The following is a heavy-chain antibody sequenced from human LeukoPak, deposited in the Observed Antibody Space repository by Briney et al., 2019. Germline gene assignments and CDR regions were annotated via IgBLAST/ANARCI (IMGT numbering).Heavy chain of an antibody. CDR3: ARARSVGPPTGFDQ. CDR2: ISNDASHK. CDR1: GFTFSRFA. V-gene: IGHV3-30*04. Sequence: PGGSLRLSCAASGFTFSRFAMHWVRQAPGKGLEWVAVISNDASHKFYADSVQGRFTISRDNSKNTLSLQMDTLRREDTAVYYCARARSVGPPTGFDQWGQGTPVTVFS. D-gene: IGHD4-23*01. J-gene: IGHJ4*02.